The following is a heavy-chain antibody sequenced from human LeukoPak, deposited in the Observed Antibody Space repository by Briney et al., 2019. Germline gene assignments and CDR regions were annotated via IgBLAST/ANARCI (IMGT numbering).Heavy chain of an antibody. CDR3: ARGNYKFLXXXHXXTDV. V-gene: IGHV4-4*02. J-gene: IGHJ6*01. CDR2: VLFNGHT. D-gene: IGHD3-10*01. Sequence: ASETLSLTCAVSGGSISSSNWWSWVRQPPGKGLEWIGTVLFNGHTYYTPSLKSRVTISVHTSNKQFSLNLSSVTAADTAVYYXARGNYKFLXXXHXXTDV. CDR1: GGSISSSNW.